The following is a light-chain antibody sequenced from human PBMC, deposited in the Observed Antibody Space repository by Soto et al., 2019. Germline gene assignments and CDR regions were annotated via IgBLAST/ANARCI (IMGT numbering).Light chain of an antibody. Sequence: QAVLTQPPSVSAAPGQKVTISCSGSSSNIGKNYVSWYQHLPGAAPKLLIYDNIVRPSGIPDRFSASKSGTSATLVITGLQTGDEADYYCGTWDSSLSGVFFGGGTKVTVL. CDR2: DNI. V-gene: IGLV1-51*01. CDR1: SSNIGKNY. CDR3: GTWDSSLSGVF. J-gene: IGLJ2*01.